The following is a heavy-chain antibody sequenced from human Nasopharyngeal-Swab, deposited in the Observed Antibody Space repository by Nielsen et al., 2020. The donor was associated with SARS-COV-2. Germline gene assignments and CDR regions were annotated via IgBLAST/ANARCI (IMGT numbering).Heavy chain of an antibody. CDR1: GFTFSSYA. D-gene: IGHD3-3*01. J-gene: IGHJ4*02. Sequence: GESLKISCAASGFTFSSYAMNWVRQAPGKGLEWVSAISGSGGSTYYADSVKGRFTISRDNSKNTLYLQMNSLRAEDTAVYYCAKDLTYYDFWSDDYWGQGTLVTVSS. CDR3: AKDLTYYDFWSDDY. V-gene: IGHV3-23*01. CDR2: ISGSGGST.